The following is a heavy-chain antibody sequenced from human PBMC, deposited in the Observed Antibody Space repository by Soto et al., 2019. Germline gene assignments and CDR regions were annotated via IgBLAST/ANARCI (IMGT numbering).Heavy chain of an antibody. CDR2: ISSCSSYI. CDR3: ARDSYCISTSCYQNDAFDI. D-gene: IGHD2-2*01. CDR1: GFTFSSYS. V-gene: IGHV3-21*01. Sequence: EVQLVESGGGLVKPGGSLRLSRAASGFTFSSYSLKWVPPAPGKGLGWVSSISSCSSYIYYAASVKGRFTISRDNAMNSLYLHMNSLRAEDTAVYYCARDSYCISTSCYQNDAFDIWGQGTMVTVSS. J-gene: IGHJ3*02.